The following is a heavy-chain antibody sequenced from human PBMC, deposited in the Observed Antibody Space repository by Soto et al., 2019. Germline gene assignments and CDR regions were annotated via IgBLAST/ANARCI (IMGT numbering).Heavy chain of an antibody. Sequence: QVQLVQSGAEVKKPGSSVKVSCKASGGTFSSYAISWVRQAPGQGLEWMGGIIPIFGTANYAQKFQGRVTITADETTSTDYMELRSLRSEDTAVSYCAREGVGYNNSGVFGCAPFDIWGQGTMVTVSS. D-gene: IGHD2-8*01. J-gene: IGHJ3*02. CDR3: AREGVGYNNSGVFGCAPFDI. V-gene: IGHV1-69*01. CDR1: GGTFSSYA. CDR2: IIPIFGTA.